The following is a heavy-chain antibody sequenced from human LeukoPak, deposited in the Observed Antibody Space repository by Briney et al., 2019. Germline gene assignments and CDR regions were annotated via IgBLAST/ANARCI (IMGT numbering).Heavy chain of an antibody. CDR3: ARRHDGEFDY. J-gene: IGHJ4*02. CDR1: GGSISSSSYH. Sequence: SETLSLTCTVSGGSISSSSYHWGWVRQPPGKGLEWIGNLYYSGSTYYNPSLKSRVTISVDTSKNQFSLKLSSVTAADTAVYYCARRHDGEFDYWGQGTLVTVSS. CDR2: LYYSGST. V-gene: IGHV4-39*01. D-gene: IGHD3-10*01.